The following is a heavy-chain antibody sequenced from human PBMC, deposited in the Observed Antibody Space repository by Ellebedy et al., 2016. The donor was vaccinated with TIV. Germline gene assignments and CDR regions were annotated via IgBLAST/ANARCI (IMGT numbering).Heavy chain of an antibody. CDR2: INPRTGDT. CDR3: ARVHLFGWNDKGLDP. D-gene: IGHD1-1*01. CDR1: GYRFTYNY. J-gene: IGHJ5*02. Sequence: ASVKASCKASGYRFTYNYIHWVRQAPGQGLEWMGWINPRTGDTRYAQKFQGRVTMTRDTSISTAYMELSRLRSNDTAVYYCARVHLFGWNDKGLDPWGQGTLVTVSS. V-gene: IGHV1-2*02.